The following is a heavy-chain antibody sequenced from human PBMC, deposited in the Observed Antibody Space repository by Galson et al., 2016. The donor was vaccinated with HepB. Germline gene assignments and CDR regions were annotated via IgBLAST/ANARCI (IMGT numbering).Heavy chain of an antibody. CDR1: GFTFTDFY. CDR2: ISGSAMTFT. Sequence: SLRLSCAASGFTFTDFYMSWIRQVPGKGLEYIAYISGSAMTFTNYAESVKGRFTISRDNAKFSVHLQTNSLRVEDTAVYFCARGTSPDYWGQGTLVIVSS. J-gene: IGHJ4*02. D-gene: IGHD1-7*01. CDR3: ARGTSPDY. V-gene: IGHV3-11*06.